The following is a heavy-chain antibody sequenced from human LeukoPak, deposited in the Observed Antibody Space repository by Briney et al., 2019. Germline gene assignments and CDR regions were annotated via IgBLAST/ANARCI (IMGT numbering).Heavy chain of an antibody. CDR2: IYYSGST. V-gene: IGHV4-61*01. CDR1: DGSVSSGSYY. D-gene: IGHD3-10*01. J-gene: IGHJ6*04. CDR3: ARTDYYGSGMDV. Sequence: SETLSLTCTVSDGSVSSGSYYWSLIRQPPGKGLEWIGYIYYSGSTNYNPSLKSRVTIPVDTSKNQFSLKLSSVTTADTAVYYCARTDYYGSGMDVWGKGTTVTVSS.